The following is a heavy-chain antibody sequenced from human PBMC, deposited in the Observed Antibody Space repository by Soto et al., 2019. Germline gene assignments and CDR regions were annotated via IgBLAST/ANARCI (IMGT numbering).Heavy chain of an antibody. D-gene: IGHD3-10*01. CDR1: GFTFSSYG. V-gene: IGHV3-30*18. CDR3: AKATDKALWFGGPHDY. CDR2: ISYDGSNK. J-gene: IGHJ4*02. Sequence: PGGSLRLSCAASGFTFSSYGMHWVRQAPGKGLEWVAVISYDGSNKYYADSVKGRFTISRDNSKNTLYLQMNSLRAEDTAVYYCAKATDKALWFGGPHDYWGQGTLVTVSS.